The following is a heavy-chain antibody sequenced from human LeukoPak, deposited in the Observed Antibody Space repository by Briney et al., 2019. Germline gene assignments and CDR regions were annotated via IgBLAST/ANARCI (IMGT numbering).Heavy chain of an antibody. CDR2: INPNSGGT. J-gene: IGHJ6*02. Sequence: GASVRVSCKASGYTFTGYYMHWVRQAPGQGLEWMGWINPNSGGTNYAQKFQGRVTMTRDTSISTAYMELSRLRSDDTAVYYCARTAAIKPTYYYYGMDVWGPGTTVTVSS. CDR3: ARTAAIKPTYYYYGMDV. CDR1: GYTFTGYY. D-gene: IGHD2-2*02. V-gene: IGHV1-2*02.